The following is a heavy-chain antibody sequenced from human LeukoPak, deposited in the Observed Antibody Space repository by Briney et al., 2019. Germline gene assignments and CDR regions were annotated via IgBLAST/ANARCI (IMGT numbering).Heavy chain of an antibody. V-gene: IGHV3-21*01. CDR2: ISSSSTYI. CDR3: ARVWSDCYVSNCYISEY. D-gene: IGHD3-3*01. J-gene: IGHJ4*02. Sequence: GGSLRLSCAASGFSFSGYSMNWVRQAPGERPEWVSSISSSSTYIYYADSVKGRFTISRDDAKNSLFPQMNSLRAEDSAVYYCARVWSDCYVSNCYISEYWGQGTLVTVSS. CDR1: GFSFSGYS.